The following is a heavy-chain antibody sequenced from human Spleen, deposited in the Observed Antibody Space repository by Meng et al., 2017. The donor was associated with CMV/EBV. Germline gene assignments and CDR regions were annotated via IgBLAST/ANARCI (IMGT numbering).Heavy chain of an antibody. CDR1: GYTFTSYD. V-gene: IGHV1-8*02. CDR2: MNPKSGNT. CDR3: ARTVAGLAFDI. D-gene: IGHD6-19*01. J-gene: IGHJ3*02. Sequence: ASVKVSCKASGYTFTSYDINWVRQATGQGLEWMGWMNPKSGNTGHAQKFQGRVTMTRDTSISTAYMELSRLRSDDTAVYYCARTVAGLAFDIWGQGTMVTVSS.